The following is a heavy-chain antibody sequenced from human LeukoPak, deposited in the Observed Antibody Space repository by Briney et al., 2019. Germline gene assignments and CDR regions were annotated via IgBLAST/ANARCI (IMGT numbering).Heavy chain of an antibody. CDR3: ARDRGSWYSGFDY. V-gene: IGHV3-53*01. Sequence: GGSLRLSCAASGVTVSSNYMSWVRQAPGKGLEWVSVIYSGGSTYYADSVKGRFTISRDNSKNTLYLQMNSLRAEDTAVYYCARDRGSWYSGFDYWGQGTLVTVSS. D-gene: IGHD6-13*01. CDR1: GVTVSSNY. CDR2: IYSGGST. J-gene: IGHJ4*02.